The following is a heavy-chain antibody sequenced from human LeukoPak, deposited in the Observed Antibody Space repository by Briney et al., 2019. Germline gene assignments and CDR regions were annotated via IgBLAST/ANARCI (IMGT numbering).Heavy chain of an antibody. CDR2: ISGSSDIT. V-gene: IGHV3-23*01. D-gene: IGHD6-13*01. CDR3: AKGRSGIAAAGLNC. Sequence: GGSLRLSCAASGFTFSSYAKSWVRQAPGKGLEWVSVISGSSDITYYADSVKGRFTISRDNSKNTLYLQMNSLRAEDTAVYYCAKGRSGIAAAGLNCWGQGTLVTVSS. J-gene: IGHJ4*02. CDR1: GFTFSSYA.